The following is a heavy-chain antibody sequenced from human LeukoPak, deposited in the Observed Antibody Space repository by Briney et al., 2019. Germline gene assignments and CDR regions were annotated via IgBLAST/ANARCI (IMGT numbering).Heavy chain of an antibody. CDR1: GGSISSYY. J-gene: IGHJ5*02. CDR2: IYTSGST. D-gene: IGHD6-13*01. Sequence: SETLSLTCTVSGGSISSYYWSWIRQPAGKGLEWIGRIYTSGSTNYNPSLKSRVTMSVDTSKNQFSLKLSSVTAADTAVYYCARDLYPPRRIAAESGPGWFDPWGQGTLVTVFS. CDR3: ARDLYPPRRIAAESGPGWFDP. V-gene: IGHV4-4*07.